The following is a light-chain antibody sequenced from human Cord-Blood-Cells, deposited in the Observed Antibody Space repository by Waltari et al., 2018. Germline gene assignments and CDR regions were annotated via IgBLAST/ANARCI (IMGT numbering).Light chain of an antibody. Sequence: QSALTQPPCASGSPGQSVTIACTGPSSDVGGYNSGFWYQQHPGKAPKLMIYEVSKRPSGVPDRFSGSKSGNTASLTVSGLQAEDEADYYCSSYAGSNNVVFGGGTKLTVL. CDR1: SSDVGGYNS. CDR2: EVS. CDR3: SSYAGSNNVV. V-gene: IGLV2-8*01. J-gene: IGLJ2*01.